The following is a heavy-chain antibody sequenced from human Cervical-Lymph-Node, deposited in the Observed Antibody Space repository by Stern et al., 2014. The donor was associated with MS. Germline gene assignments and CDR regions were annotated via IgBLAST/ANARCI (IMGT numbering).Heavy chain of an antibody. V-gene: IGHV3-23*04. CDR2: ISGIGGST. Sequence: EVQLVESGGGFVKPGGSLRLSCAVSGFTFSNYGMSWVRRAPGKGLEWVSAISGIGGSTFYEDSVKGRFTISRNNFHNNLYLQMSSLRADDSAVYYCAKVSDDYDAHWFFDLWGRGTLVTVSS. CDR3: AKVSDDYDAHWFFDL. D-gene: IGHD4-17*01. J-gene: IGHJ2*01. CDR1: GFTFSNYG.